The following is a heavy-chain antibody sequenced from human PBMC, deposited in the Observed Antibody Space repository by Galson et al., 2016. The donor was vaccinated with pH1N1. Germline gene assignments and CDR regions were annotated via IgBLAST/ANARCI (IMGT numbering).Heavy chain of an antibody. D-gene: IGHD2/OR15-2a*01. CDR3: ARAIFYDVDLLDYYFDS. CDR1: GFPFPGYR. J-gene: IGHJ4*02. Sequence: SLRLSCAASGFPFPGYRVHWVRQAPGKGLEWVGVISNDGSKMYYTDSVKGRFSVSRDNSKNTLYLQMNSLRGDDTAMYYCARAIFYDVDLLDYYFDSWGQGTLVTVSS. V-gene: IGHV3-30*03. CDR2: ISNDGSKM.